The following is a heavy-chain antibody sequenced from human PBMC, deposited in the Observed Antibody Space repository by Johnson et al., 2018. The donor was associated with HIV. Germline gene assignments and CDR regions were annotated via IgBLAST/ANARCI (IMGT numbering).Heavy chain of an antibody. Sequence: QVKLVESGGGVVQPGRSLRLSCAASGFTFSRYGMHWVRQAPGKGLEWVAVISYDGSNKYFADSVKGRFTISRDNSKNTLYLQMNSLRPEDTAVYYCAKDRAEYSTWIDALDIWGQGTMVTVSS. D-gene: IGHD6-6*01. CDR2: ISYDGSNK. J-gene: IGHJ3*02. V-gene: IGHV3-30*18. CDR1: GFTFSRYG. CDR3: AKDRAEYSTWIDALDI.